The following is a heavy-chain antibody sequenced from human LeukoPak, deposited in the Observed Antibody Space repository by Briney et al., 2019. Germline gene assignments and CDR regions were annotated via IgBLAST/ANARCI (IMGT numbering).Heavy chain of an antibody. CDR1: GFTFSSYW. V-gene: IGHV3-7*03. CDR3: GIGGGGFDP. J-gene: IGHJ5*02. D-gene: IGHD3-16*01. CDR2: IKQDGSEK. Sequence: GGSLRLSCAASGFTFSSYWMSWVRQAPGKGLEWVANIKQDGSEKYYVDSVKGRFTISRDNAKNSLYLQINSLRAEDKAVYYLGIGGGGFDPWGQGTLVTVSS.